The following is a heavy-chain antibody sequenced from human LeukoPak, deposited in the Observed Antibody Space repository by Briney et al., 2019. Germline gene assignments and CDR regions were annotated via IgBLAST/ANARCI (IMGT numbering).Heavy chain of an antibody. Sequence: ASVKVSCKASGYTFTGYYMHWVRQAPGQRLEWMGWINPNSGGTNYAQKFQGRVTMTRDTSISTAYMELSRLRSDDTAVYYCARSYYDSSGYYPDAFDIWGQGTMVTVSS. J-gene: IGHJ3*02. V-gene: IGHV1-2*02. D-gene: IGHD3-22*01. CDR1: GYTFTGYY. CDR2: INPNSGGT. CDR3: ARSYYDSSGYYPDAFDI.